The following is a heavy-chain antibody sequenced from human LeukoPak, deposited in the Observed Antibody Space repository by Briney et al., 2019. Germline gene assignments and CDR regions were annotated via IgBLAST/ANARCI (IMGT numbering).Heavy chain of an antibody. CDR3: ARLRGSSSWYDYYYGMDV. V-gene: IGHV3-21*04. J-gene: IGHJ6*02. CDR2: ISSSSSYI. CDR1: GFTFSSYS. D-gene: IGHD6-13*01. Sequence: PGGSLRLSCAASGFTFSSYSMNWVRQAPGKGLEWVSSISSSSSYIYYADSVKGRLTISRDNAKNSLYLQMNSLRAEDTAMYYCARLRGSSSWYDYYYGMDVWGQGTTVTVSS.